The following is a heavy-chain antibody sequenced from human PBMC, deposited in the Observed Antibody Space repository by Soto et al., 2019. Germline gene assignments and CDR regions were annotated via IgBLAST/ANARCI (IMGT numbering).Heavy chain of an antibody. CDR1: GYTFTGYF. V-gene: IGHV1-2*02. D-gene: IGHD5-12*01. Sequence: ASVKVSCKASGYTFTGYFMHWVRQAPGQGLEWMGWINPKTGVTNYAQKFQGRVTMTRDTSISTAHMELGRLRSDDTAMYYCARDLRSGYDTFFDYWGQGTQVTVSS. CDR3: ARDLRSGYDTFFDY. CDR2: INPKTGVT. J-gene: IGHJ4*02.